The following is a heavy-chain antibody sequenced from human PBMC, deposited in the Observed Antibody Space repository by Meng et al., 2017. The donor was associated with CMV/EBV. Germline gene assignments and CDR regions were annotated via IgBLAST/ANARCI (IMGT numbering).Heavy chain of an antibody. J-gene: IGHJ4*02. CDR3: AKSLSITIFGVVIDPFDY. CDR1: SSSSSYY. Sequence: SSSSSYYWGWIRQPPGKGLEWIGSIYYSGSTYYNPSLKSRVTISVDTSKNQFSLKLSSVTAADTAVYYCAKSLSITIFGVVIDPFDYWGQGTLVTVSS. D-gene: IGHD3-3*01. CDR2: IYYSGST. V-gene: IGHV4-39*01.